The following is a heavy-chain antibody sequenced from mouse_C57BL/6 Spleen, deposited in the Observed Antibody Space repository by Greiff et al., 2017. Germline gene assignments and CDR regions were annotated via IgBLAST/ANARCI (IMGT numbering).Heavy chain of an antibody. V-gene: IGHV1-55*01. D-gene: IGHD1-1*01. CDR2: IYPGSGST. CDR1: GYTFTSYW. J-gene: IGHJ4*01. CDR3: ARERSSYGSSLDY. Sequence: QVQLQQPGAELVKPGASVKMSCKASGYTFTSYWITWVKQRPGQGLEWIGDIYPGSGSTTYNEKFKSKATLTVDTSSSTAYMQLRSLTAEASAVCYSARERSSYGSSLDYWGQGTSVTVSS.